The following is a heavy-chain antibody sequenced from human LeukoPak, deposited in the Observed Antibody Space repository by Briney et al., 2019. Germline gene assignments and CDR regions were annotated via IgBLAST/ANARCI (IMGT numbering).Heavy chain of an antibody. J-gene: IGHJ5*02. CDR2: IYYSGST. CDR1: GGSISSYY. Sequence: SETLSLTCTVSGGSISSYYWSWIRQPPGKGLEWIGYIYYSGSTNYNPSLKGRVTISVDTSKNQFSLKLSSVTAADTAVYYCAREDGERWFDPWGQGTLVTVSS. CDR3: AREDGERWFDP. V-gene: IGHV4-59*01. D-gene: IGHD4-17*01.